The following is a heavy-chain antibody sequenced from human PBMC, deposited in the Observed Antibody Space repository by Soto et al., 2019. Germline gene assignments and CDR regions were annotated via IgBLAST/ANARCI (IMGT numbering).Heavy chain of an antibody. CDR1: GYTFTGYG. CDR2: ISAYNGNT. D-gene: IGHD2-15*01. CDR3: ARDDCRGGSCYYDY. V-gene: IGHV1-18*01. Sequence: ASVKVSCKASGYTFTGYGISWVRQAPGQGLEWMGWISAYNGNTDYAQKLQGRATMTTDTSTSTAYMELRSLRFDDTAVYYCARDDCRGGSCYYDYSGQGTLVTVSS. J-gene: IGHJ4*02.